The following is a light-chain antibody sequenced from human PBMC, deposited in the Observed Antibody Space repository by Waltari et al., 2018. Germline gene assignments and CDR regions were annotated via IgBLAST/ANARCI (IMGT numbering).Light chain of an antibody. CDR3: AAWDVSLRGI. V-gene: IGLV1-47*01. CDR2: RNN. CDR1: NSNVGINY. J-gene: IGLJ1*01. Sequence: QSVLTQPPSVSGAPGQRVTISCSGSNSNVGINYVSWFQPVPGAAPRLLIYRNNQWASGVPDRFCGSKSGSCASLAISELRSEDDADYYCAAWDVSLRGIFGTGTRVTVL.